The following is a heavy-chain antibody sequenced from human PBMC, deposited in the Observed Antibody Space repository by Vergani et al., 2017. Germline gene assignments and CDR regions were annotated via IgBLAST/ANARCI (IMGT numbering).Heavy chain of an antibody. Sequence: QVQLVQSGAEVKKPGASVKVSCKASGYTFTGYYMHWVRQAPGQGLEWMGWINPNSGGTNYAQKFQGRVTMTRDTSISTAYMELSRLRSDDTAVYYCARDPGADLWNDFWSGYQRIHYYYGMDVWGQGTTVTVSS. CDR3: ARDPGADLWNDFWSGYQRIHYYYGMDV. J-gene: IGHJ6*02. V-gene: IGHV1-2*02. CDR1: GYTFTGYY. D-gene: IGHD3-3*01. CDR2: INPNSGGT.